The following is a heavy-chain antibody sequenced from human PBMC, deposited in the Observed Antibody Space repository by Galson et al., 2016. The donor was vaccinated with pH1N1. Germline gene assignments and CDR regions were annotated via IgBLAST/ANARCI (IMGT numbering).Heavy chain of an antibody. CDR1: RGIFSSYA. D-gene: IGHD3-10*01. J-gene: IGHJ6*02. Sequence: SVKVSCKASRGIFSSYAVSWVRQAPGRGLEWMGGIIPIFGTSNYAQKFQGRVTITADESTSTAYLELSSLSSEDTAVYYCARAPDRGEGALSYYYGLDVWGQGTTVIVSS. V-gene: IGHV1-69*13. CDR2: IIPIFGTS. CDR3: ARAPDRGEGALSYYYGLDV.